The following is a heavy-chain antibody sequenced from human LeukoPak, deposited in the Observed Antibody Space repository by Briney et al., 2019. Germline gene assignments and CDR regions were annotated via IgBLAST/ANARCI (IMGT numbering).Heavy chain of an antibody. D-gene: IGHD3-22*01. V-gene: IGHV4-34*01. CDR3: ARGDYDSLQGAFDI. CDR2: INHSGST. J-gene: IGHJ3*02. Sequence: PSETLSLTCAVYGGSFSGYYWSWIRQPPGKGLEWIGEINHSGSTNYNPSLKSRVTISVDTSKNQFSLKLSSVTAADTAVYYCARGDYDSLQGAFDIWGQGTMVTVSS. CDR1: GGSFSGYY.